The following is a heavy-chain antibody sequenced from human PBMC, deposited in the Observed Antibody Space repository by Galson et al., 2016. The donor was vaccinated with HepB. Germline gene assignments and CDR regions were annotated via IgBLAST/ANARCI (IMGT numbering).Heavy chain of an antibody. J-gene: IGHJ4*02. CDR3: ARTYYDFWSGYFDY. Sequence: LSLTCTVSGASISSYYWSWIRQPPNKGLEWMGYVYNSGGTSYNPSLQRRVTIPEDTSKNEFSLKLSSVTPAGTAVYFCARTYYDFWSGYFDYWGQGIPVTVSS. CDR2: VYNSGGT. CDR1: GASISSYY. D-gene: IGHD3-3*01. V-gene: IGHV4-59*01.